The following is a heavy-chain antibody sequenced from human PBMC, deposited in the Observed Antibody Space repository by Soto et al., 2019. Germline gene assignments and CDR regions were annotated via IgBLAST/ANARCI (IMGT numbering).Heavy chain of an antibody. D-gene: IGHD2-2*02. CDR2: IYLGDSDT. CDR1: VYSFTSYW. V-gene: IGHV5-51*01. Sequence: GESVKISCKGSVYSFTSYWIGWVRQMPGKGLEWMGIIYLGDSDTRYSPSFQGQVTISADKSISTAYLQWSSLKASDTAMYYCARQTYCSSTSCYTVDSLGQGTLVTVSS. J-gene: IGHJ4*02. CDR3: ARQTYCSSTSCYTVDS.